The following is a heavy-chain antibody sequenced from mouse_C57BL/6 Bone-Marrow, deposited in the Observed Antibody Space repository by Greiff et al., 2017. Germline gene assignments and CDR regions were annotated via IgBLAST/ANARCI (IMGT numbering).Heavy chain of an antibody. D-gene: IGHD4-1*01. CDR3: ARGLGRGYFDY. CDR2: ISSGSSTI. J-gene: IGHJ2*01. CDR1: GFTFSDYG. Sequence: EVQGVESGGGLVKPGGSLKLSCAASGFTFSDYGMHWVRQAPEKGLEWVAYISSGSSTIYYADTVKGRFTISRDNAKNTLFLQMTSLRSEDTAMYYCARGLGRGYFDYWGQGTTLTVSS. V-gene: IGHV5-17*01.